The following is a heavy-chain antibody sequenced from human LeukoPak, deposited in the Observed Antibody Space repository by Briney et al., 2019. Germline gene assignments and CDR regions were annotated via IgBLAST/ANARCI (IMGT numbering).Heavy chain of an antibody. CDR2: INPNSGGT. J-gene: IGHJ4*02. CDR3: ARSIAAAPADPGFDY. V-gene: IGHV1-2*02. Sequence: ASVKVSCKASGYTFTGYYMHWVRQAPGQGLEWMGWINPNSGGTNYAQKFQGRVTMTRDTSISTAYMEPSRLRSDDTAVYYCARSIAAAPADPGFDYWGRGTLVTVSS. D-gene: IGHD6-13*01. CDR1: GYTFTGYY.